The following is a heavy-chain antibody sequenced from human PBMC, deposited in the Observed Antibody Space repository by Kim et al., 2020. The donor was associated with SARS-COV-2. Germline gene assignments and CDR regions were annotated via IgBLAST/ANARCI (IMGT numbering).Heavy chain of an antibody. D-gene: IGHD3-22*01. V-gene: IGHV3-7*01. J-gene: IGHJ4*02. CDR2: IKGDA. Sequence: GGSLRLSCAASGFTFSTYGMGWVRQAPGKGLEWVATIKGDASSEDSVKGRFTISRDNAKNSLHLQMNSLRPEDTAVYYCASQTSDKAFDYWGQGTLVTVSS. CDR3: ASQTSDKAFDY. CDR1: GFTFSTYG.